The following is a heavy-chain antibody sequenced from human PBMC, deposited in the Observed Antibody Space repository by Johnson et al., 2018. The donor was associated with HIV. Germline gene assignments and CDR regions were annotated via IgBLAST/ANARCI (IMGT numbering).Heavy chain of an antibody. V-gene: IGHV3-30-3*01. D-gene: IGHD2-21*02. CDR1: GFTFSSYA. CDR3: TRGGWKVVTSIFAFDI. J-gene: IGHJ3*02. CDR2: TSYDGSNK. Sequence: QVQLVESGGGLVKPGGSLRLSCAASGFTFSSYAMHWVRQAPGKGLEWVAVTSYDGSNKYYADSVKGRFTISRDNSKNTLYLQMNGLRAEDTAVYYCTRGGWKVVTSIFAFDIWGQGTMVAVSS.